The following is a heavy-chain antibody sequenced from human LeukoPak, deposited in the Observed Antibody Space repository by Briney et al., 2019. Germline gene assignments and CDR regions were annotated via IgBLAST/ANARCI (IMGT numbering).Heavy chain of an antibody. D-gene: IGHD3-3*01. J-gene: IGHJ5*02. CDR2: IIPILGTA. Sequence: ASVKVSCKASGGTFISYAISWVRQAPGQGVEWMGGIIPILGTANYAQKFQGRVAITADESTSKAYMELSSLRSEDTAVYYCARGRDTYYDFWSGYNSWFDPWGQGTLVTVSS. V-gene: IGHV1-69*01. CDR1: GGTFISYA. CDR3: ARGRDTYYDFWSGYNSWFDP.